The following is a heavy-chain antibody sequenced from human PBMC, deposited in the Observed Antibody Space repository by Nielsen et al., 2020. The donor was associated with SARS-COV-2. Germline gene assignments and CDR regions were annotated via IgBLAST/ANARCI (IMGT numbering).Heavy chain of an antibody. V-gene: IGHV3-9*01. CDR1: GFTFDDYA. CDR3: AKDIVPVAEGMDV. D-gene: IGHD6-19*01. CDR2: ISWNSGSI. Sequence: GGSLRLSCAASGFTFDDYAMHWVRQAPGKGLEWVSGISWNSGSIGYADSVKGRFTISRDNAKNSLYLQMNSLRAEDTALYYCAKDIVPVAEGMDVWGQGTTVTVSS. J-gene: IGHJ6*02.